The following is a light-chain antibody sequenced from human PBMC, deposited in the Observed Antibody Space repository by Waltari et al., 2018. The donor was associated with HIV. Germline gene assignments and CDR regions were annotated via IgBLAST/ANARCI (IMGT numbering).Light chain of an antibody. J-gene: IGKJ2*01. Sequence: DTVLTQSPDSLTVSLGERATINCKASQSVLSTTRNVNHLAWYQQKPGHPPKLLISWASGRRSGVPDRFSGGGSGTDFTLTISSLQAEDVAVYYCQQYYSHPRTFGQGTKLEI. CDR3: QQYYSHPRT. CDR2: WAS. CDR1: QSVLSTTRNVNH. V-gene: IGKV4-1*01.